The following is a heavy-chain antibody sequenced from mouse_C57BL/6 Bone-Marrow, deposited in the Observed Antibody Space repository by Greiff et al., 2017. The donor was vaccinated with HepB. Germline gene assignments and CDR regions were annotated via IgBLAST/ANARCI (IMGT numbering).Heavy chain of an antibody. Sequence: QVQLQQPGAELVKPGASVKMSCKASGYTFTSYWITWVKQRPGQGLEWIGDIYPGSGSTNYNEKFKSKATLTGDTSSSTAYMQLSSLTSEDSAVYYCARGDYYYGSSFYAMDYWGQGTSVTVSS. D-gene: IGHD1-1*01. J-gene: IGHJ4*01. CDR1: GYTFTSYW. CDR3: ARGDYYYGSSFYAMDY. V-gene: IGHV1-55*01. CDR2: IYPGSGST.